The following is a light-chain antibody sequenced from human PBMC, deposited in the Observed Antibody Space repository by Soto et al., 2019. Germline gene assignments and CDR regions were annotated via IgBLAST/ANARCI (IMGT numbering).Light chain of an antibody. CDR2: GAS. CDR3: QQYKNWPL. CDR1: QSVSSH. Sequence: EIVMTQSPVTLSVSPGERFTLXXTASQSVSSHVAWYQQKPGQAPRXLLYGASTRATGIPARFSGSGGGTDFTLTISSVQSEDFAVYYCQQYKNWPLFGQGTRLEIK. J-gene: IGKJ5*01. V-gene: IGKV3-15*01.